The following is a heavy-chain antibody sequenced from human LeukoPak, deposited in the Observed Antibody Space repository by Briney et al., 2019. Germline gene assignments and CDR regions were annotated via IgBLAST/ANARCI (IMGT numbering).Heavy chain of an antibody. Sequence: SENLSLTSTVSGVSICDLYWSCLGQPAGQGGGGCGGIYNSGSTNYNPSLKSRVTMSVDTSKNQFSLKLSSVTAADTAVYYCARVGGYSSGWLNLFDPWGQGTLVTVSS. J-gene: IGHJ5*02. D-gene: IGHD6-19*01. CDR3: ARVGGYSSGWLNLFDP. V-gene: IGHV4-4*07. CDR1: GVSICDLY. CDR2: IYNSGST.